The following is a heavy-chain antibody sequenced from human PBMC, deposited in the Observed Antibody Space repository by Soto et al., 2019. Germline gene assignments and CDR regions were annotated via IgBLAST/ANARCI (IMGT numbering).Heavy chain of an antibody. J-gene: IGHJ4*02. Sequence: EVQLVESGGGLVKPGGSLRLSCAASGFTFSSYSMNWVRQAPGKGLEWVSSISSSSSYIYYADSVKGRFTISRDNAKNSLYLQMNSLRAEDTAVYYCARDLRIYYGSGYGEKKFDYWGQGTLVTVSS. V-gene: IGHV3-21*01. CDR2: ISSSSSYI. CDR1: GFTFSSYS. D-gene: IGHD3-10*01. CDR3: ARDLRIYYGSGYGEKKFDY.